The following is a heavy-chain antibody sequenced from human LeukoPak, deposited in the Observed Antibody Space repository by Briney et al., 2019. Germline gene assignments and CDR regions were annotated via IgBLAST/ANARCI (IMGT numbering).Heavy chain of an antibody. Sequence: GGSLRLSCAASGFTFTSYAMSWVRQAPGKGLEWVSVISGSGGSTYYADSVKGRFTISRDNSKNTLYLQMNSLRAEDTAVYYCAKEIYGDSAGGRFQHWGQGTLVTVSS. CDR2: ISGSGGST. V-gene: IGHV3-23*01. D-gene: IGHD4-17*01. CDR1: GFTFTSYA. CDR3: AKEIYGDSAGGRFQH. J-gene: IGHJ1*01.